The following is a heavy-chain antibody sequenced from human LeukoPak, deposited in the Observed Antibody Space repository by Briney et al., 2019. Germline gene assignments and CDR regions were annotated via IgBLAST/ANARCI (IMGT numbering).Heavy chain of an antibody. Sequence: ASVKVSCKASGYTFTSYDINWVRQATGQGLEWMGWMNPNSGNTGYAQKFQGRVTMTRNTSISTAYMELSSLRSEDTAVYYCAREYTVRGVNAFDIWGQGTMVTVSS. D-gene: IGHD3-10*01. CDR1: GYTFTSYD. CDR3: AREYTVRGVNAFDI. J-gene: IGHJ3*02. V-gene: IGHV1-8*02. CDR2: MNPNSGNT.